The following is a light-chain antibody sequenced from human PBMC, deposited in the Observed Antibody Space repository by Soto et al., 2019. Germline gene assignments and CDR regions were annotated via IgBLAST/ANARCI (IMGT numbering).Light chain of an antibody. J-gene: IGLJ1*01. CDR1: TGAVTTGHY. Sequence: QAVVTQEPSLTVSPGGTVTLTCGSTTGAVTTGHYAYWFQQKPGQAPRPLIYDTANKFSWTPVRFSGSFLGGKAALTLSGAQTEDEDDYYCLISYRGAYVFGPGTKVT. CDR3: LISYRGAYV. V-gene: IGLV7-46*01. CDR2: DTA.